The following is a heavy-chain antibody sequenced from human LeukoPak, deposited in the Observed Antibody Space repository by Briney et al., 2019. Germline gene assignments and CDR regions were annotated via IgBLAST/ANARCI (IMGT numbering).Heavy chain of an antibody. D-gene: IGHD1-1*01. CDR1: GGSISNPAYY. V-gene: IGHV4-39*07. J-gene: IGHJ3*02. CDR2: VFYTVPT. Sequence: SETLSLTCTVSGGSISNPAYYWGWIRQPPGKGRDLFFSVFYTVPTDYSSSLKSRLTISIYTSRNHFSLRLSSGTAADTAIYYCARVGTWAAVDIWGQGAMVTVSS. CDR3: ARVGTWAAVDI.